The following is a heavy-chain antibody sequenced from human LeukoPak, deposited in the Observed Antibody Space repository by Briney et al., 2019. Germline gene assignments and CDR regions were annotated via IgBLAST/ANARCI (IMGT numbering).Heavy chain of an antibody. J-gene: IGHJ4*02. CDR3: ARQRASGTWDFDY. D-gene: IGHD3-3*01. CDR1: RGSISSRSDY. V-gene: IGHV4-39*01. CDR2: VYYNGNT. Sequence: SETLSLTCTVSRGSISSRSDYWWAWIRQPPGKGLEWIGSVYYNGNTYYNWSLKSRLTISVDTSKDQFSLNLASVTAADTAVYHCARQRASGTWDFDYWGQGTLLTVSS.